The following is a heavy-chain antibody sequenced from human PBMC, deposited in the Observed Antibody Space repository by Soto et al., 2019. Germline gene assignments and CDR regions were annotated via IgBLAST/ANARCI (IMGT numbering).Heavy chain of an antibody. J-gene: IGHJ6*02. CDR1: GGSISSYY. D-gene: IGHD6-6*01. CDR3: ARDRSSSSSSGYYYYGMDV. Sequence: SETLSLTCTVSGGSISSYYWSWIRQPPGKGLEWIGYIYYSGSTNYNPSLKSRVTISVDTSKNQFSLKLSSVTAADTAVYYCARDRSSSSSSGYYYYGMDVWGQGTTVTVSS. V-gene: IGHV4-59*01. CDR2: IYYSGST.